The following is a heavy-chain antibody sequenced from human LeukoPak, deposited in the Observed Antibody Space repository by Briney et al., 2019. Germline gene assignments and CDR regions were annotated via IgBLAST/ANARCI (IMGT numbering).Heavy chain of an antibody. J-gene: IGHJ4*02. D-gene: IGHD6-19*01. CDR1: GGSISSGSYY. CDR3: ARVAVAGGIDY. Sequence: SETLSLTCTVSGGSISSGSYYWSWIRQPAGKGLEWIGRIYTSGSTNYNPSLKSRVTTSVDTSKNQFSLKLSSVTAADTAVYYCARVAVAGGIDYWGQGTLVTVSS. V-gene: IGHV4-61*02. CDR2: IYTSGST.